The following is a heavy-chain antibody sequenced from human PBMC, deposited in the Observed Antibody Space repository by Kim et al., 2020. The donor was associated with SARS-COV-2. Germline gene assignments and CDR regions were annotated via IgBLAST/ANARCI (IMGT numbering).Heavy chain of an antibody. CDR3: AGGSRGVY. V-gene: IGHV3-7*04. CDR1: GFTFSNSW. CDR2: INQDGSEK. Sequence: GGSLRLSCAASGFTFSNSWMTWVRQAPGKGLEWVATINQDGSEKYYVDSVKGRFTISRDNAKNSLYLQMNSLRADDTAMYYCAGGSRGVYLGDGTLVTVSS. D-gene: IGHD3-16*01. J-gene: IGHJ4*01.